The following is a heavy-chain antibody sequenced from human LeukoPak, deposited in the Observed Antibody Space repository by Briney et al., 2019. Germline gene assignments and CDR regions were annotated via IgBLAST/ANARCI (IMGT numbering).Heavy chain of an antibody. Sequence: GGSLRLSCAASGLTFSSYAMSWVRQAPGKGLEWVSAISGSGGSTYYADSVKGRFTISRDNSKNTLYLQMNSLRAEDTAVYYCAKDHWDSSGYYFSYYYYGMDVWGQGTTVTVSS. CDR1: GLTFSSYA. V-gene: IGHV3-23*01. CDR3: AKDHWDSSGYYFSYYYYGMDV. J-gene: IGHJ6*02. CDR2: ISGSGGST. D-gene: IGHD3-22*01.